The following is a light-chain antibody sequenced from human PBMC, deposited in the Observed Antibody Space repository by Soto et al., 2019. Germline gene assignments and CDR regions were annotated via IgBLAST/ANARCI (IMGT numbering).Light chain of an antibody. Sequence: EIVLTQSPGTLSLSPGERTTLSCRASQSVTSSYLAWYQQKPGQAPRPLIYGASTRATGIPDRFSGSGSGTDFTLTISRLESEDFAVYNCQRYGGTPPHTFGQGTKLEIK. CDR3: QRYGGTPPHT. V-gene: IGKV3-20*01. CDR2: GAS. J-gene: IGKJ2*01. CDR1: QSVTSSY.